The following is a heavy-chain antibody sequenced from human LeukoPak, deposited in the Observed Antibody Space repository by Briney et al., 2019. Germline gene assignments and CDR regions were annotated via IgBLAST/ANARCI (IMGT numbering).Heavy chain of an antibody. D-gene: IGHD1-26*01. Sequence: PSETLSLTCTVSGGSISSSSYYWGWVRQPPGTGVEWIGNIYYSGSTYYNPSLKSRVTISVDTSNNHFSLKLSSVTAADTAVYYCARYSGNPTAFDYWGQGTLVTVSS. CDR1: GGSISSSSYY. CDR2: IYYSGST. V-gene: IGHV4-39*02. J-gene: IGHJ4*02. CDR3: ARYSGNPTAFDY.